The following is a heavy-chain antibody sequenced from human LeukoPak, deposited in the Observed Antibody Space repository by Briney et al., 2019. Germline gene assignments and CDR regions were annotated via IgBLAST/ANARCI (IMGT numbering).Heavy chain of an antibody. J-gene: IGHJ4*02. V-gene: IGHV3-15*01. CDR1: GFPFSDAW. CDR3: TSDEGDHYFDN. CDR2: IKRKTDRGTT. Sequence: GGALRLSCAGSGFPFSDAWMSGVRQAPGKGVEGVGRIKRKTDRGTTEYAAPVKGRFTISRDDSKNTLYLQMNSLKTEDTAVYYCTSDEGDHYFDNWGQGTLVTVFS.